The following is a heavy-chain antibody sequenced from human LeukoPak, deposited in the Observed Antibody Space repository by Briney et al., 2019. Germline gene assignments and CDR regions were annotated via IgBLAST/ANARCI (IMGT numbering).Heavy chain of an antibody. Sequence: GGSLRLSCAAPGFTFSTYWMGWVRQAPGKGLEWVANIKQDGSEKHYVDSVKGRFTISRDNAKNSLYLQMSSLRVEDTALYYCARDPGIAVAGTVGHFDFWGQGTLVTVSS. CDR1: GFTFSTYW. J-gene: IGHJ4*02. CDR2: IKQDGSEK. V-gene: IGHV3-7*03. CDR3: ARDPGIAVAGTVGHFDF. D-gene: IGHD6-19*01.